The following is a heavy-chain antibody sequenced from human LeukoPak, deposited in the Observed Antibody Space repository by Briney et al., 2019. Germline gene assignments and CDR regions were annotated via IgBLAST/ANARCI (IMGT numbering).Heavy chain of an antibody. CDR1: GFTFSTYG. D-gene: IGHD3-22*01. J-gene: IGHJ4*02. Sequence: GGSLRLSCAASGFTFSTYGMHWVRQAPGKGLEWVSAISGSGGSTYYADSVKGRFTISRDNSKNTLYLQMNSLRAEDTAVYYCAKDLLAYYDSSGYYWGSRPFDYWGQGTLVTVSS. CDR2: ISGSGGST. CDR3: AKDLLAYYDSSGYYWGSRPFDY. V-gene: IGHV3-23*01.